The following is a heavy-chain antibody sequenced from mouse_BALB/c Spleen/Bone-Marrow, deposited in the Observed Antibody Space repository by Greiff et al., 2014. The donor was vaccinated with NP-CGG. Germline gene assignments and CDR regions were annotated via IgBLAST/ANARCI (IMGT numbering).Heavy chain of an antibody. CDR3: ARGPTTVVAYYYTLNY. Sequence: EVQLQQSGPDLVKPGASVKISCKASGYSFTDYYMHWVKQSHGKSLEWIGRVNPNNGGTDYNQKFEGKAKLTVDKSSSTAFMELRSLTSEDSAVYYCARGPTTVVAYYYTLNYWGQGTSVTVSS. J-gene: IGHJ4*01. D-gene: IGHD1-1*01. V-gene: IGHV1-34*01. CDR2: VNPNNGGT. CDR1: GYSFTDYY.